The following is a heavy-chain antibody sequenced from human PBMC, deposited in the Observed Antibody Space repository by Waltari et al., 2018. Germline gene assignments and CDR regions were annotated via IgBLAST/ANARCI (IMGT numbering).Heavy chain of an antibody. CDR1: GGSFSGYY. CDR2: INHSGST. CDR3: ARWNLWIQLWPTFDY. V-gene: IGHV4-34*01. Sequence: QVQLQQWGAGLLKPSETLSLTCAVYGGSFSGYYWSWIRQPPGKGLEWIGEINHSGSTNYNPSLKSRVTISVDTSKNQFSLKLSSVTAADTAVYYCARWNLWIQLWPTFDYWGQGTLVTVSS. J-gene: IGHJ4*02. D-gene: IGHD5-18*01.